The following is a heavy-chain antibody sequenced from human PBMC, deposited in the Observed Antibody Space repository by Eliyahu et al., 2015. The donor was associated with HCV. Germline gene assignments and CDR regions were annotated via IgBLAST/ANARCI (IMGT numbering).Heavy chain of an antibody. CDR3: ARDASGYSYGVFDY. Sequence: QVQLVESGGGVVQPGRSLRLSXAASGFTFSSYAMHWVRQAPGKGLEWVAVISYDGTNKYYADSVKGRFTISRDNSKNTLYLQMNSLRAEDTAVYYCARDASGYSYGVFDYWGQGTLVTVSS. J-gene: IGHJ4*02. D-gene: IGHD5-18*01. V-gene: IGHV3-30-3*01. CDR1: GFTFSSYA. CDR2: ISYDGTNK.